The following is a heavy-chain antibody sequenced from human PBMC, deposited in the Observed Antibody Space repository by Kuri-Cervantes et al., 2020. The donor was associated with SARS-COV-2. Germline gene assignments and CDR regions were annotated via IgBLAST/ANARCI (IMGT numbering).Heavy chain of an antibody. J-gene: IGHJ3*02. V-gene: IGHV1-69*10. CDR3: AKDMVPKYYYGSDDAFDI. Sequence: SVKVSCKASGGTFSSYAISWVRQAPGQGLEWMGGIIPILGIANYAQKFQGRVTITADKSTSTAYMELSSLRSEDTAVYYCAKDMVPKYYYGSDDAFDIWGQGTMVTVSS. D-gene: IGHD3-10*01. CDR2: IIPILGIA. CDR1: GGTFSSYA.